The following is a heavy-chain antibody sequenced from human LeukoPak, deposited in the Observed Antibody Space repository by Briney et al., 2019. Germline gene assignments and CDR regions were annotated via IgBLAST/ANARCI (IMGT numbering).Heavy chain of an antibody. CDR3: AKGDSSSWYRGAFDI. V-gene: IGHV3-23*01. J-gene: IGHJ3*02. D-gene: IGHD6-13*01. CDR1: GFTFSSYA. CDR2: ISGSGGST. Sequence: PGGSLRLSCAASGFTFSSYAMSWVRQAPGKGLEWVSAISGSGGSTYYADSVKGRFTISRDNSKNTLYLQMNSLRAEDTAVYYCAKGDSSSWYRGAFDIWGQGTMVTVTS.